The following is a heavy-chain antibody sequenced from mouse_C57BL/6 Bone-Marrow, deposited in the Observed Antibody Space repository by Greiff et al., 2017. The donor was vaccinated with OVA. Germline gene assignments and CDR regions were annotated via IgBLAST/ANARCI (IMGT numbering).Heavy chain of an antibody. V-gene: IGHV5-2*03. J-gene: IGHJ1*03. CDR2: INSDGGST. D-gene: IGHD2-4*01. CDR1: EYEFPSHD. Sequence: EVKLQESGGGLVQPGESLKLSCESNEYEFPSHDMSWVRKTPEKRLELVAAINSDGGSTYYPDTMERRFIISRDNTKKTLYLQMSRLRSEDTALYDCARRGGDDYDVDWYFDVWGTGTTVTVSS. CDR3: ARRGGDDYDVDWYFDV.